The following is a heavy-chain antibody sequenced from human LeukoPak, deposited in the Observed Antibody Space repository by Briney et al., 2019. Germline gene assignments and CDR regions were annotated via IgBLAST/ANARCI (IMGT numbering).Heavy chain of an antibody. J-gene: IGHJ4*02. D-gene: IGHD3-22*01. CDR1: GYSISSGYY. CDR3: ARQGFGWYDSSGYMFDY. CDR2: IYHSGST. V-gene: IGHV4-38-2*01. Sequence: PSETLSLTCAVSGYSISSGYYWGWIRQPPGKGLEWIGSIYHSGSTYYNPSLKSRVTISVDTSKNQFSLKLSSVAAADTAVYYCARQGFGWYDSSGYMFDYWGQGTLVTVSS.